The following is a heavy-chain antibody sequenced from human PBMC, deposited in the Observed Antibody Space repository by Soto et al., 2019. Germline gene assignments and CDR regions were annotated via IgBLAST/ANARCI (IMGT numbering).Heavy chain of an antibody. V-gene: IGHV1-18*04. CDR1: GYTFTSYG. CDR2: ISAYNGNT. CDR3: ARDTDGEELLYYFDY. J-gene: IGHJ4*02. D-gene: IGHD1-26*01. Sequence: QVQLVQSGAEVKKPGASVKVSCKASGYTFTSYGISWVRQAPGQGLEWMGWISAYNGNTNYAQKLQGRVTMTTDTATSTAYMELRSLRSDDTAVYYCARDTDGEELLYYFDYWGQGTLVTVSS.